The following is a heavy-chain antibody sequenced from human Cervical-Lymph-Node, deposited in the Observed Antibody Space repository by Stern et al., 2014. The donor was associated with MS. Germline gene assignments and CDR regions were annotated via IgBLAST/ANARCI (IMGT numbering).Heavy chain of an antibody. CDR1: GGSVSNGLYY. Sequence: QLQLQESGPGLVKPSETLSLTCTVSGGSVSNGLYYWSWIRQPPGKGLEWIGCMSHSGSANYNPSLKSRVTISVDTSKTQFSLNLSSLTAADTAVYYCARDALTILGTDSWGQGTLVTVSS. V-gene: IGHV4-61*01. D-gene: IGHD3-3*01. CDR2: MSHSGSA. CDR3: ARDALTILGTDS. J-gene: IGHJ4*02.